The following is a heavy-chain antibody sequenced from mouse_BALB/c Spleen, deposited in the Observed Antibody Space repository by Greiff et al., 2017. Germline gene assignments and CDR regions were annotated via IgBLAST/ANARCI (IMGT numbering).Heavy chain of an antibody. CDR2: INPGSGGT. V-gene: IGHV1-54*01. CDR1: GYAFTNYL. D-gene: IGHD2-10*02. Sequence: QVQLQQSGAELVRPGTSVKVSCKASGYAFTNYLIEWVKQRPGQGLEWIGVINPGSGGTNYNEKFKGKATLTADKSSSTAYMQLSSLTSDDSAVYFCARSEYGNYWFAYLGQGTLVTVSA. J-gene: IGHJ3*01. CDR3: ARSEYGNYWFAY.